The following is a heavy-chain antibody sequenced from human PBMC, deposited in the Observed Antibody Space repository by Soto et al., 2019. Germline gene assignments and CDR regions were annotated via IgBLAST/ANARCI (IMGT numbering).Heavy chain of an antibody. V-gene: IGHV1-46*01. CDR1: GYTFTSYY. CDR2: INPSGGST. J-gene: IGHJ4*02. CDR3: ARDFPLAYYCDSSGYFDY. Sequence: VASVKVSCKASGYTFTSYYMHWVRQAPGQGLEWMGIINPSGGSTSYAQKFQGRVTMTRDTSTSTVYMEMSSLRSEDTAVYYCARDFPLAYYCDSSGYFDYWGQGTLVTVSS. D-gene: IGHD3-22*01.